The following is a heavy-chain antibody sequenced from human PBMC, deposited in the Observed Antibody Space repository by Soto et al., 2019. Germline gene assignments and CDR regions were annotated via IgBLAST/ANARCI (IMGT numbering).Heavy chain of an antibody. V-gene: IGHV4-34*01. J-gene: IGHJ4*02. CDR1: GGPFSVYS. D-gene: IGHD6-13*01. CDR3: ARDEEQQLADFDY. CDR2: INLSGGT. Sequence: QVSLKRGGEGRLRPSGTLSLTGAAYGGPFSVYSWGGTPRPPGKGLEWIGEINLSGGTNYNPSLKSRVTISVDTSKNQFSLKLSSVTAADTAVYYCARDEEQQLADFDYWGQGTLVTVSS.